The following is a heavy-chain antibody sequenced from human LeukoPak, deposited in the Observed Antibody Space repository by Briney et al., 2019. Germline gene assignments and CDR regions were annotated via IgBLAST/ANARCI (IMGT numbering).Heavy chain of an antibody. CDR3: ARSGLYAVTWTDAFDI. D-gene: IGHD2-2*02. J-gene: IGHJ3*02. CDR1: GGTFSNYA. V-gene: IGHV1-69*04. Sequence: ASVKVSCKAPGGTFSNYAISWVRQAPGQGLEWMGRIIPNLGITNYAQKFQGRVTITADKSTSIAYMELSSLRSEDTAVYFCARSGLYAVTWTDAFDIWGQGTMVTVSS. CDR2: IIPNLGIT.